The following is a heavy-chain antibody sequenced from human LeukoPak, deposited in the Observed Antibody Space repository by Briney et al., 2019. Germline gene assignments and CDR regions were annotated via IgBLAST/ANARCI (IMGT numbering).Heavy chain of an antibody. Sequence: GASVKVSCKASGYTFITYTLSWVRQAPGQGLEWMGWISPYNGNTNYAQKFQGRVTLTTETSTSTAYMELRSLRSDDTAVYYCARDSGVWGSYHYPDYWGQGTLVSVSS. CDR3: ARDSGVWGSYHYPDY. D-gene: IGHD3-16*02. J-gene: IGHJ4*02. V-gene: IGHV1-18*01. CDR2: ISPYNGNT. CDR1: GYTFITYT.